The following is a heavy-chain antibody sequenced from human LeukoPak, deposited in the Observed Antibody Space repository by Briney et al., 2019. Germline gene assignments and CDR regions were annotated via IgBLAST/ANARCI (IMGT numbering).Heavy chain of an antibody. D-gene: IGHD1-1*01. J-gene: IGHJ4*02. CDR1: GFTFSNAW. Sequence: GGSLRLSCAASGFTFSNAWMSWVRQAPGKGLEWIGRIKRKTDGGTTDYAAPVKGRFTISRDDSKNTLYLQMNSLRAEDTAVYYCLGYNWNDVGYWGQGTLVTVSS. V-gene: IGHV3-15*01. CDR2: IKRKTDGGTT. CDR3: LGYNWNDVGY.